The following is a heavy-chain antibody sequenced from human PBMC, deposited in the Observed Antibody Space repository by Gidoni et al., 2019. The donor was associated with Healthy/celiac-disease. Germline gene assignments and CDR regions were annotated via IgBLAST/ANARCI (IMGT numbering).Heavy chain of an antibody. CDR3: ARGYPYYYDSSGCFDY. CDR1: GGSFSGYY. CDR2: INHSGST. J-gene: IGHJ4*02. V-gene: IGHV4-34*01. D-gene: IGHD3-22*01. Sequence: QVQLQQWGAGLLKPSETLSLTCAVYGGSFSGYYWSWIRQPPGKGLEWIGEINHSGSTNYNPSLKSRGTISVDTSKNQFSLKLSSVTAADTAVYYCARGYPYYYDSSGCFDYWGQGTLVTVSS.